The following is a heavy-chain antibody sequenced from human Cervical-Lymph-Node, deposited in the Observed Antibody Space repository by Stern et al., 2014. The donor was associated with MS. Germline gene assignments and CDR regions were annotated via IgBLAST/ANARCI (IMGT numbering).Heavy chain of an antibody. D-gene: IGHD2-15*01. Sequence: QVQLVQSGSEVKKPGASVKVSCKASEYTHNNYLIHWVRQAPGQRPDWMGVINPSGATNYAQKVQDRVTMTTDASTSTFYMELSRLRSEDTAVYYCAVRYCSGGRSYSVPDVWGQGTTVIVSS. V-gene: IGHV1-46*02. J-gene: IGHJ6*02. CDR2: INPSGAT. CDR1: EYTHNNYL. CDR3: AVRYCSGGRSYSVPDV.